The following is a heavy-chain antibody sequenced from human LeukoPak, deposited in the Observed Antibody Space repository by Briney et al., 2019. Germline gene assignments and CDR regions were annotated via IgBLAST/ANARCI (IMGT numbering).Heavy chain of an antibody. CDR1: GCTFTGYY. CDR3: ARYAPGWFDP. D-gene: IGHD2-2*01. Sequence: GASLKVSCKASGCTFTGYYMHWGRQAPGQGLEWMGWINPNSGGTNYAQKFQGWVTMTRDTSISTAYMELSRLRSDDTAVYYCARYAPGWFDPWGQGTLVTVSS. CDR2: INPNSGGT. J-gene: IGHJ5*02. V-gene: IGHV1-2*04.